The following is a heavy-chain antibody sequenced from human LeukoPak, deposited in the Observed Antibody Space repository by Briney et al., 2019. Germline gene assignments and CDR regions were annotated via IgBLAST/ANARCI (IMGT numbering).Heavy chain of an antibody. CDR2: ISSSSSYI. CDR1: GFTVSSYW. V-gene: IGHV3-21*01. CDR3: ARVQLLTYSSGWYEFDY. Sequence: GGSLRLSCEASGFTVSSYWMNWVRQAPGKGLEWVSSISSSSSYIYYADSVKGRFTISRDNAKNSLYLQMNSLRAEDTAVYYCARVQLLTYSSGWYEFDYWGQGTLVTVSS. J-gene: IGHJ4*02. D-gene: IGHD6-19*01.